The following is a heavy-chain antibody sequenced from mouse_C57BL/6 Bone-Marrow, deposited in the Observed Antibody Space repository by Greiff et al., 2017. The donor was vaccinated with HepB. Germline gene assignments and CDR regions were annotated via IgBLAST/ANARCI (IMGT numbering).Heavy chain of an antibody. CDR1: GYTFTSYW. V-gene: IGHV1-64*01. CDR3: AREGFTVVAPYWYFDV. CDR2: IHPNSGST. Sequence: QVQLQQPGAELVKPGASVKLSCKASGYTFTSYWMHWVKQRPGQGLEWIGMIHPNSGSTNYNEKFKSKATLTVDKSSSTAYMQLSSLTSEDSAVYYCAREGFTVVAPYWYFDVWGTGTTVTVSS. D-gene: IGHD1-1*01. J-gene: IGHJ1*03.